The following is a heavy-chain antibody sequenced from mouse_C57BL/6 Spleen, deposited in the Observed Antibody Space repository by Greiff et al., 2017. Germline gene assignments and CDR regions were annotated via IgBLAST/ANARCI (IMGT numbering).Heavy chain of an antibody. CDR2: INPNNGGT. CDR1: GYTFTDYY. CDR3: AREYYYGSRWYFDV. V-gene: IGHV1-26*01. Sequence: VQLQQSGPELVKPGASVKISCKASGYTFTDYYMNWVKQSHGKSLEWIGDINPNNGGTSYNQKFKGKATLTVDKSSSTAYMERRSLTSEDSAVYYSAREYYYGSRWYFDVWGTGTTVTVSS. D-gene: IGHD1-1*01. J-gene: IGHJ1*03.